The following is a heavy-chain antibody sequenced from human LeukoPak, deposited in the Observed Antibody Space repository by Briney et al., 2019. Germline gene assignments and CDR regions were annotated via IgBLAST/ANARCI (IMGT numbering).Heavy chain of an antibody. D-gene: IGHD2-21*02. CDR2: IIPIFGTA. CDR3: ARSSRCGGDCYFDY. CDR1: GGTFSSYA. V-gene: IGHV1-69*05. J-gene: IGHJ4*02. Sequence: SVKVSCKASGGTFSSYAISWVRQAPGQGLEWMGGIIPIFGTANYAQKFQGRVAITTDESTSTAYMELSSLRSEGTAVYYCARSSRCGGDCYFDYWGQGTLVTVSS.